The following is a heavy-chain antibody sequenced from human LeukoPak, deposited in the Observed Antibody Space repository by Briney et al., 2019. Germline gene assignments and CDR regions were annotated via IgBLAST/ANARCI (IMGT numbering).Heavy chain of an antibody. CDR2: IKTDGSQR. D-gene: IGHD2-15*01. V-gene: IGHV3-7*01. Sequence: GGSLRLSCATSGFRFGSYWMSWVRQAPGKGLEWVAYIKTDGSQRLYVESVDGRFIISRDNAKNSLYLQMNNLRGEDTAVYYCASVFFASAAFWGQGTQATVSS. CDR1: GFRFGSYW. J-gene: IGHJ4*02. CDR3: ASVFFASAAF.